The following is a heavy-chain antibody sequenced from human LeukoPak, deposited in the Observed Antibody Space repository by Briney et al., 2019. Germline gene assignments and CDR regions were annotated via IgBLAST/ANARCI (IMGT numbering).Heavy chain of an antibody. CDR1: GFTFSDYA. D-gene: IGHD3-3*01. CDR3: AKVFSYGFEWDFDY. Sequence: PGGSLRLSCAASGFTFSDYAMSWVRQAPGRGLEWVSSISGGGASTYYADSVKGRFTISRDKSKNTLYLQMNSLRAEDTAVYYCAKVFSYGFEWDFDYWGQGTLVTVSS. CDR2: ISGGGAST. V-gene: IGHV3-23*01. J-gene: IGHJ4*02.